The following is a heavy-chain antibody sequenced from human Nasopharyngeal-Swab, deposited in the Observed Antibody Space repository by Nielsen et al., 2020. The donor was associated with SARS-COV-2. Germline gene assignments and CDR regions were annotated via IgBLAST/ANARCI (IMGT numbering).Heavy chain of an antibody. CDR2: INAGNGNT. J-gene: IGHJ4*02. Sequence: ASVKVSCKASGYTFTSNAIHWVRQAPGQRLEWMGWINAGNGNTKYAQKFQGRVTITRDTSASIAYMELSSLRSEDTAVYYCARGGGGSYYGYWGQGTLVTVSS. V-gene: IGHV1-3*01. D-gene: IGHD1-26*01. CDR3: ARGGGGSYYGY. CDR1: GYTFTSNA.